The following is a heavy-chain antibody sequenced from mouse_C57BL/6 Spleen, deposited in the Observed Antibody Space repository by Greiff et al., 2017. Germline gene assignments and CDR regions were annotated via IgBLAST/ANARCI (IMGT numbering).Heavy chain of an antibody. Sequence: QVQLQQSGAELVRPGSSVKLSCKASGYTFTSYWMHWVKQRPIQGLAWIGNIDPSDSETHYNQKFKDKATLTVDNSSSTAYMQISSLTSEYSAVYYCARDSSGYRFAYWGQGTLVTVSA. D-gene: IGHD3-2*02. CDR2: IDPSDSET. CDR3: ARDSSGYRFAY. J-gene: IGHJ3*01. V-gene: IGHV1-52*01. CDR1: GYTFTSYW.